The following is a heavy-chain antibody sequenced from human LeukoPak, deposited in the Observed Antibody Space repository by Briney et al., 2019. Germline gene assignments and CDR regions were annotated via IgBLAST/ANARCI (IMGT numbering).Heavy chain of an antibody. V-gene: IGHV1-69*04. CDR3: ARGFVVVPAAHYYYGMDV. D-gene: IGHD2-2*01. Sequence: SVKVSCKASGGTFSSYAISWVRQAPGQGLEWMGRIIPILGIANYAQKFQGRVTITADKSTGTAYMELSSLRSEDTAVYYCARGFVVVPAAHYYYGMDVWGQGTTVTVSS. CDR2: IIPILGIA. J-gene: IGHJ6*02. CDR1: GGTFSSYA.